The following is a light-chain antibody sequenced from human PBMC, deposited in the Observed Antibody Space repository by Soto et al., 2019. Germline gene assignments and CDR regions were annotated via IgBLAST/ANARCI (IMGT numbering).Light chain of an antibody. CDR1: QSINNY. J-gene: IGKJ4*02. CDR2: DAS. V-gene: IGKV3-11*01. CDR3: QYRGIWPPGAT. Sequence: EIVLTQSPVTLSLSPGERATLSCRASQSINNYLAWYQQKPGQPPRLLIYDASNRATAIPVRFSGSGSGTDCTLTTSSLEPEDSAGYYCQYRGIWPPGATFGGGTKVEIK.